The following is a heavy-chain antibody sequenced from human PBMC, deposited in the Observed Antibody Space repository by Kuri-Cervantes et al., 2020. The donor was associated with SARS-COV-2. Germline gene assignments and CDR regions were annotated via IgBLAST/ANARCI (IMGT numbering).Heavy chain of an antibody. D-gene: IGHD3-10*01. CDR1: GLTLSSYS. CDR2: NRGSGGST. V-gene: IGHV3-23*01. Sequence: GGSVRLSCVACGLTLSSYSMSWVRQAPGKGLEWVSANRGSGGSTYYAGSEKGRFTIDRDNSKNTLYLQMNSLRAEDTAVSYGATTTRVQGVIISGWIDYWGQGTLVTVSS. CDR3: ATTTRVQGVIISGWIDY. J-gene: IGHJ4*02.